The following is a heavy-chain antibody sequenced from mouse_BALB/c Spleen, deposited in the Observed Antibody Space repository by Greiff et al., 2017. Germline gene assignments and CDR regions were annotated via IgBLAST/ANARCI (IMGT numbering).Heavy chain of an antibody. D-gene: IGHD2-14*01. V-gene: IGHV2-9-2*01. CDR1: GFSLTSYD. Sequence: VQLQQSGPGLVAPSQSLSITCTVSGFSLTSYDISWIRQPPGKGLEWLGVIWTGGGTNYNSAFMSRLSISKDNSKSQVFLKMNSLQTDDTAIYYCVRGYSRGMDYRGQGTSVTVSS. CDR2: IWTGGGT. J-gene: IGHJ4*01. CDR3: VRGYSRGMDY.